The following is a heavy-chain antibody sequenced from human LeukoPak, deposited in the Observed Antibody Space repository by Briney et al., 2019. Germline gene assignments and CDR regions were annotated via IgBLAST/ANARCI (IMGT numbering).Heavy chain of an antibody. V-gene: IGHV4-38-2*01. CDR2: IYHSGST. J-gene: IGHJ4*02. CDR1: GYSISNDYY. Sequence: SETLSLTCAVSGYSISNDYYWGWIRQPPGKGLEWIGSIYHSGSTYYNPSLKSRVTISVHTSKNQFSLKVSSVTAADTAVYYCARAVSTGYCSFMGCPNPFDYWGQGTLVTVSS. CDR3: ARAVSTGYCSFMGCPNPFDY. D-gene: IGHD2-15*01.